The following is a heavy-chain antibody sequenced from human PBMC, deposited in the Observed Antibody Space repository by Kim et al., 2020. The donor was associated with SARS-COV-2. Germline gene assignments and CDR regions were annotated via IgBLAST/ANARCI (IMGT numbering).Heavy chain of an antibody. J-gene: IGHJ5*02. CDR2: INHSGST. CDR3: ARGPIAAAGTLGSGWFDP. V-gene: IGHV4-34*01. CDR1: GGSFSGYY. D-gene: IGHD6-13*01. Sequence: SETLSLTCAVYGGSFSGYYWSWIRQPPGKGLEWIGEINHSGSTNYNPSLKSRVTISVDTSKNQFSLKLSSVTAADTAVYYCARGPIAAAGTLGSGWFDPWGQGTLVTVSS.